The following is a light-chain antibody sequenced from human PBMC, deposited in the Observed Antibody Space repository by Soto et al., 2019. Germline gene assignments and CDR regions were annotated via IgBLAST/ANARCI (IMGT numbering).Light chain of an antibody. CDR1: GSDVGGSNY. V-gene: IGLV2-14*03. Sequence: QSVLTQPASVSGSPGQSITISCTGTGSDVGGSNYVSWYQQHPGKAPKLIIYDVNNRPSGISNRFSGSKSGNTASLTISGLQAEDEADYYCSSYRSGSTLVFGGGTKLTVL. CDR3: SSYRSGSTLV. J-gene: IGLJ2*01. CDR2: DVN.